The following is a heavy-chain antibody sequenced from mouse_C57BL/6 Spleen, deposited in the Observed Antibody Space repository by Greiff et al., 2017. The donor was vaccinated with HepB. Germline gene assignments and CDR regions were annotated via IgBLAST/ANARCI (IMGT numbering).Heavy chain of an antibody. CDR2: INPYNGDT. V-gene: IGHV1-20*01. J-gene: IGHJ2*01. CDR3: ARSAVYDGYYVRVFDY. D-gene: IGHD2-3*01. CDR1: GYSFTGYF. Sequence: EVQLQQSGPELVKPGDSVKISCKASGYSFTGYFMNWVMQSHGKSLEWIGRINPYNGDTFYNQKFKGKATLTVDKSSSTAHMELRSLTSEDSAVYYCARSAVYDGYYVRVFDYWGQGTTLTVSS.